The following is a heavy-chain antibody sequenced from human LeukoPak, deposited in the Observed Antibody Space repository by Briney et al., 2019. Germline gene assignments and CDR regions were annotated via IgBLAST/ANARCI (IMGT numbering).Heavy chain of an antibody. D-gene: IGHD1-26*01. CDR3: AREKVGADYYYYYYGMDV. V-gene: IGHV3-74*01. J-gene: IGHJ6*02. CDR2: INSDGSST. Sequence: QPGGSLRLSCAASGFTFSSYWMHWVRQAPGKGLVWVSRINSDGSSTSYADSVKGRFTISRDNAKNTLYLQMNSLRAEDTAVYYCAREKVGADYYYYYYGMDVWGQGTTVTVSS. CDR1: GFTFSSYW.